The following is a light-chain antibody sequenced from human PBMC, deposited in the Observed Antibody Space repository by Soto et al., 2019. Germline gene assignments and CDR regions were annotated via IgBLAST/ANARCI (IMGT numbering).Light chain of an antibody. Sequence: EIVMTQSPATLSVSPGERATLSCRASQSVSSNLAWYQQKPGQAPRLLIYGASTRATGIPARFSGSGSGTEFTLTISSLQSEDFAVSYCQQYNNLPSGTFVQGTKV. V-gene: IGKV3-15*01. CDR1: QSVSSN. J-gene: IGKJ1*01. CDR3: QQYNNLPSGT. CDR2: GAS.